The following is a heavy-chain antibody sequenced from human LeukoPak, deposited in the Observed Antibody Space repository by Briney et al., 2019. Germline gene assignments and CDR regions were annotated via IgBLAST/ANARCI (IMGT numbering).Heavy chain of an antibody. Sequence: GGSLRLSCAGSGFIFNNYAMHWVRQPPGKGLEWVSGISWNSGSIGYADSVKGRFAISRDNAKNSLYLQMNSLRAEDTALYYCAKGSGYQLLSEGALQHWGQGTLVTVSS. CDR3: AKGSGYQLLSEGALQH. CDR1: GFIFNNYA. D-gene: IGHD2-2*01. CDR2: ISWNSGSI. V-gene: IGHV3-9*01. J-gene: IGHJ1*01.